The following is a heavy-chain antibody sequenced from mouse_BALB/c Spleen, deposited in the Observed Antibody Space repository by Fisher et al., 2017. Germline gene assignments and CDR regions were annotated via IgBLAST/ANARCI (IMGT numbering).Heavy chain of an antibody. Sequence: KFKGKATMTVDKSSSTAYMELARLTSEDSAIYYCARSQGAMDYWGQGTSVTVSS. V-gene: IGHV1S137*01. J-gene: IGHJ4*01. CDR3: ARSQGAMDY. D-gene: IGHD3-2*02.